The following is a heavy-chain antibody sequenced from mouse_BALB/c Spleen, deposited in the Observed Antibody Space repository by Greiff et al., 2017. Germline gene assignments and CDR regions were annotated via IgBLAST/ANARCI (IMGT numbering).Heavy chain of an antibody. V-gene: IGHV1-84*02. Sequence: LLESGPELVKPGASVKISCKASGYTFTDYYINWVKQKPGQGLEWIGWIYPGSGNTKYNEKFKGKATLTVDTSSSTAYMQLSSLTSEDTAVYFCAREKDGYLYAMDYWGQGTSVTVSS. CDR1: GYTFTDYY. CDR3: AREKDGYLYAMDY. CDR2: IYPGSGNT. D-gene: IGHD2-3*01. J-gene: IGHJ4*01.